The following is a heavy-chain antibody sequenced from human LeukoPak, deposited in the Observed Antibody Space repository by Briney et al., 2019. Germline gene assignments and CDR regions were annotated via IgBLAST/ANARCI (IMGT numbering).Heavy chain of an antibody. CDR3: ARLSCAPGSYYNFHFDY. CDR1: GGSISSSNYY. CDR2: IYYSGNT. Sequence: SETLSLTCTVSGGSISSSNYYWGWIRQPPGRGLEWIGSIYYSGNTYYNASLKSRVTISVDTSKNQFSLKLGSVTAADTAVYSCARLSCAPGSYYNFHFDYWGQGTLVTVSS. V-gene: IGHV4-39*01. D-gene: IGHD3-10*01. J-gene: IGHJ4*02.